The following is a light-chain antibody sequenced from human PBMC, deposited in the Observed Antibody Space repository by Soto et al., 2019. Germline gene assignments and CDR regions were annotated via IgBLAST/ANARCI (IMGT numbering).Light chain of an antibody. Sequence: QSVLTQPPSVSGAPGQRVTISCTGIEAGYDVYWYQQLPGTAPKLLIYGDTNRPSGVPDRFSGSKSGTSASLAITGLQAEYEAEYYCQSYDSGLRGYVFGTGTKLTVL. CDR2: GDT. CDR1: EAGYD. J-gene: IGLJ1*01. V-gene: IGLV1-40*01. CDR3: QSYDSGLRGYV.